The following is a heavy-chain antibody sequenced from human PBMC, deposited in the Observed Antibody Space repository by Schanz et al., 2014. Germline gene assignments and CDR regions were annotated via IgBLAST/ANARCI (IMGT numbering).Heavy chain of an antibody. D-gene: IGHD3-22*01. J-gene: IGHJ4*02. Sequence: EVQLLESGGGLVQPGGSLRLSCAASGFTFSIYGMSWVRQAPGQGLEWVSRMIGSGSSVFYADSVKGRFTISRDNLKNTVYLQVNSLRAGDTAVYYCAKDGRLPYYGTGSDFDYWGQGTLVAVSS. CDR1: GFTFSIYG. CDR3: AKDGRLPYYGTGSDFDY. CDR2: MIGSGSSV. V-gene: IGHV3-23*01.